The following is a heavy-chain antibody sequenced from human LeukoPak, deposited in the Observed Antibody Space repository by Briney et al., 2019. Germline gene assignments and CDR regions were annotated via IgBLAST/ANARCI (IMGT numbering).Heavy chain of an antibody. CDR2: INHSGST. D-gene: IGHD6-13*01. V-gene: IGHV4-34*01. CDR3: ASRGYSRPFDY. Sequence: SETLSLTCDVYGGSFSGYYWSWIRQPPRKGLEWIGEINHSGSTNYNPSLKSRVTISVDTSKNQFSLKLGSVTAADTAVYYCASRGYSRPFDYWGQGTLVTVSS. CDR1: GGSFSGYY. J-gene: IGHJ4*02.